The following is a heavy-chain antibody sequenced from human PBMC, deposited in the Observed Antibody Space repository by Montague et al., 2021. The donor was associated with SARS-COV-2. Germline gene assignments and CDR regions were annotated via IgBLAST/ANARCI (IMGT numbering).Heavy chain of an antibody. CDR2: IYHSGGT. J-gene: IGHJ6*02. Sequence: SETLSLTCAVSAGSISSSNWWSWVRQPPGKGLEWIAEIYHSGGTNYNPSLKSRVTISVDKSKNQFSLKLSSVTAADTAVYYYARIPFGYYGMDVWGQGTTVTVSS. CDR3: ARIPFGYYGMDV. D-gene: IGHD3-16*01. V-gene: IGHV4-4*02. CDR1: AGSISSSNW.